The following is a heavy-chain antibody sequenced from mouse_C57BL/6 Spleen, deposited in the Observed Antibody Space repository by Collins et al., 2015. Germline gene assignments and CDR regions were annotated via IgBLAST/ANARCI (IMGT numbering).Heavy chain of an antibody. CDR1: GDSITSGY. J-gene: IGHJ1*01. D-gene: IGHD2-3*01. CDR2: ISYSGST. Sequence: EVQLQESGPSLVKPSQTLSLTCSVTGDSITSGYWNWIRKFPGNKLEYMGYISYSGSTYYNPSLKSRISITRDTSKNQYYLQLNSVTTEDTATYYCARFGYYPYWYFDVWGAGTTVTVSS. CDR3: ARFGYYPYWYFDV. V-gene: IGHV3-8*02.